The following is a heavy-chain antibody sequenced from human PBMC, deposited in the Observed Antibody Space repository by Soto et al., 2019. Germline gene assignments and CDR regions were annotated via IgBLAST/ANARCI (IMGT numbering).Heavy chain of an antibody. CDR1: GGSISSGGYY. D-gene: IGHD2-21*02. J-gene: IGHJ4*02. Sequence: QVQLQESGPGLVKPSQTLSLTCTVSGGSISSGGYYWSWIRQHPGKGLEWIGYIYYSGSTYYNPYLKSRVTISVDTSKNQFSLKLSSVTAADTAVYYCARKCGGDCYPAPYYFDYWGQGTLVTVSS. V-gene: IGHV4-31*03. CDR2: IYYSGST. CDR3: ARKCGGDCYPAPYYFDY.